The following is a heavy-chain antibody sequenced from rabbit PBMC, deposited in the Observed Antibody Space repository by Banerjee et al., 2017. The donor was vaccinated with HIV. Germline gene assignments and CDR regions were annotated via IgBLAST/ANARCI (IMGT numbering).Heavy chain of an antibody. CDR2: IDTYSGNT. V-gene: IGHV1S40*01. CDR1: GFPFSISYY. Sequence: QSLEESGGDLVKPGASLTLTCTASGFPFSISYYMCWVRQAPGKGLEWIACIDTYSGNTYYASWAKGRFTISRSTSQNTVDLKMTSLTAADTATYFCARDHPYAVYGGHGYADLWGPGTLVTV. J-gene: IGHJ4*01. D-gene: IGHD6-1*01. CDR3: ARDHPYAVYGGHGYADL.